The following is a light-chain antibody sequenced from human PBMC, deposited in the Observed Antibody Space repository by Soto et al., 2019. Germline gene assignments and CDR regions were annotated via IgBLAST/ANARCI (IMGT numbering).Light chain of an antibody. V-gene: IGKV1-8*01. Sequence: AIRMTQSPSSFSASTGDRVTITCRASQGISSYLAWYQQKPGKAPKLLIYAASTLQSGVPSRFSGSGSGTDFPLTISCLQTEDFATYYGQQYYSYPFTFGPGTKVDIK. CDR3: QQYYSYPFT. J-gene: IGKJ3*01. CDR1: QGISSY. CDR2: AAS.